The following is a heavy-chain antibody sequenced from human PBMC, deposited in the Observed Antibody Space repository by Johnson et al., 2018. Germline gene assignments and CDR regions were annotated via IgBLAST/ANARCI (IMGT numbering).Heavy chain of an antibody. CDR2: ISISGSST. D-gene: IGHD3-22*01. J-gene: IGHJ4*02. Sequence: VQLVETGGGLVEPGGSLRLSCAASGFNFTDYNMSWLRQAPGRGLEWISDISISGSSTYYADSVKGRFSISRDNAKNSLYLQMNSLGAEDTAVYYWGRETKTTYYEDNSGYALDYWGQGTLVTVSS. V-gene: IGHV3-11*01. CDR3: GRETKTTYYEDNSGYALDY. CDR1: GFNFTDYN.